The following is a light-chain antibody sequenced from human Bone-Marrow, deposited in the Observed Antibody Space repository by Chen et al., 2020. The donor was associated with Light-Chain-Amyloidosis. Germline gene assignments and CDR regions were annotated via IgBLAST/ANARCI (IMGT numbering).Light chain of an antibody. CDR2: GNS. J-gene: IGLJ3*02. CDR3: QSYDSSLGGSGV. V-gene: IGLV1-40*01. Sequence: QSVLTQPPSVSGAPGQRVTISCTGSSSNIGAGYDVHWYQQLPGTAPKLLIYGNSNRPSGFPDRFAGSKSGTSASLAITGLQAEDEADYYCQSYDSSLGGSGVFGGGTKLTVL. CDR1: SSNIGAGYD.